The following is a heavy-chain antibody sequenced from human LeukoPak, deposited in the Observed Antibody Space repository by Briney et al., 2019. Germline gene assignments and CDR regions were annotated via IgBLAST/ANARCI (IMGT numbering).Heavy chain of an antibody. CDR2: IYYSGST. Sequence: SETLSLTCTVSGGSISSSSYYWGWIRQPPGKGLEWIGSIYYSGSTYYNPSLKSRVTISVDTSKNQFSLKLSSVTAADTAVYYCAREKTVDTAMETVVWGKGTTVTISS. D-gene: IGHD5-18*01. CDR1: GGSISSSSYY. CDR3: AREKTVDTAMETVV. J-gene: IGHJ6*04. V-gene: IGHV4-39*07.